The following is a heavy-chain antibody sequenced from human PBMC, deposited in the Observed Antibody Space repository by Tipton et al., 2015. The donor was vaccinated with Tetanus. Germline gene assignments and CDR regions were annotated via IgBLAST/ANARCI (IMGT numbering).Heavy chain of an antibody. Sequence: TLSLTCTVSGGSISSFYWTWIRQPPGKGLEWIGYIFDTGSTNYNPSLKSRVTMSVDTSKNQFSLHLTSVTAADTAVYYCARGWGSSWYYFDNRGQGTLVTVSS. J-gene: IGHJ4*02. CDR3: ARGWGSSWYYFDN. CDR1: GGSISSFY. V-gene: IGHV4-59*01. CDR2: IFDTGST. D-gene: IGHD6-13*01.